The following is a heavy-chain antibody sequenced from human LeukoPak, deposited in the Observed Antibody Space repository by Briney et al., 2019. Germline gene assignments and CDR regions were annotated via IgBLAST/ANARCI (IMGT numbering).Heavy chain of an antibody. CDR1: GYTFTGYY. CDR3: AREGYNL. CDR2: IIPSGGST. Sequence: ASVKVSCKASGYTFTGYYIHWVRQAPGQGVEWMGIIIPSGGSTSYAQKFQGRVNMTRDTSTSTVYMELSSLRSEDTAVYYCAREGYNLWGQGTLVTVSS. D-gene: IGHD5-24*01. V-gene: IGHV1-46*03. J-gene: IGHJ5*02.